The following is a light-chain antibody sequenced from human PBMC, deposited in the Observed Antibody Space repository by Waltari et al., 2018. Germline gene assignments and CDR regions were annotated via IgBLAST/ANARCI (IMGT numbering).Light chain of an antibody. CDR3: CSYAGASTYV. Sequence: QSALTQPASVSGSPGPSITISCPGPRGDVGGYKYASWYQQHPGKAPKLMIYDVSKRPSGASNRFSGSKSGNTASLTVSGLQAEDEADYYCCSYAGASTYVFGTGTKVTVL. CDR2: DVS. J-gene: IGLJ1*01. V-gene: IGLV2-23*02. CDR1: RGDVGGYKY.